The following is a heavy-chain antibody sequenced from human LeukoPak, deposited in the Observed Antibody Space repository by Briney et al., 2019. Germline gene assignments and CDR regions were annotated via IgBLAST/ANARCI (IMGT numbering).Heavy chain of an antibody. CDR1: GFTFSSYA. CDR2: ISGSGGST. V-gene: IGHV3-23*01. Sequence: PGGSLRLSCAASGFTFSSYAMSWVRQAPGKGLEWVSAISGSGGSTYYADSVKGRFTISRDNSKNTLYLQMNSLRAEDTAVNYCAKDGPDGSGSYYKYYFDYWGQGTLVTVSS. CDR3: AKDGPDGSGSYYKYYFDY. J-gene: IGHJ4*02. D-gene: IGHD3-10*01.